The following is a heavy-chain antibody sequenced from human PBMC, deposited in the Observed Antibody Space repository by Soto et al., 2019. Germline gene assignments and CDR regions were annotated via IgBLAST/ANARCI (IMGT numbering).Heavy chain of an antibody. CDR3: ARGERGAFDL. J-gene: IGHJ3*01. Sequence: EVQLVESGGGLVRPGGSLRLSCAASGFTFSYYWMHWVRQAPGKGLVWVSRIHRDGSSTTYADFVKGRFIISRDNARNTVDLRMNSVRVEDTAVYYCARGERGAFDLWGQGTVVTVSS. CDR2: IHRDGSST. D-gene: IGHD1-26*01. CDR1: GFTFSYYW. V-gene: IGHV3-74*01.